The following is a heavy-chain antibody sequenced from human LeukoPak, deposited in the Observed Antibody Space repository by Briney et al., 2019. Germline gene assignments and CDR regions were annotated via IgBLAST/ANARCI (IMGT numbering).Heavy chain of an antibody. CDR3: ARIAGIAPSCSSTSCYGDFDY. CDR2: MNHSGST. V-gene: IGHV4-34*01. CDR1: GGSFSGYY. J-gene: IGHJ4*02. Sequence: SETLSLTCAVYGGSFSGYYWSWIRQPPGKGLEWIGEMNHSGSTNYNPSLKSPVTISVDTSKNQFSLKLSSVPAADTAVYYCARIAGIAPSCSSTSCYGDFDYWGQGTLVTVSS. D-gene: IGHD2-2*01.